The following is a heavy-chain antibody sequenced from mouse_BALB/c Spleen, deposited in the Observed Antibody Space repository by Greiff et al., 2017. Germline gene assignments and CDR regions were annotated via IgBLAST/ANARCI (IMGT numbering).Heavy chain of an antibody. CDR1: GYTFTDYE. J-gene: IGHJ3*01. CDR3: TTDSLLHLDY. D-gene: IGHD1-2*01. Sequence: VQLQQSGVELVRPGASVTLSCKASGYTFTDYEMHWVKQTPVPGLEWIGAIDPETGGTAYNQKFKGKATLTADKSSSTAYMELRSLTSEDSAVYYCTTDSLLHLDYWGQGTLVTVSA. V-gene: IGHV1-15*01. CDR2: IDPETGGT.